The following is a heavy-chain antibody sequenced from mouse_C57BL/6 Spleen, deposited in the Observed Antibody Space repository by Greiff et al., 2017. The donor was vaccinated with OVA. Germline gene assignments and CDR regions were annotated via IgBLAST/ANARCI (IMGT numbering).Heavy chain of an antibody. D-gene: IGHD1-1*01. CDR3: ARITTGGAY. CDR2: ISYDGSN. V-gene: IGHV3-6*01. Sequence: EVKLMESGPGLVKPSQSLSLTCSVTGYSITSGYYWNWIRQFPGNKLEWMGYISYDGSNNYNPSLKNRISITRDTSKNQFFLKLNSVTTEDTATYYCARITTGGAYWGQGTLVTVSA. J-gene: IGHJ3*01. CDR1: GYSITSGYY.